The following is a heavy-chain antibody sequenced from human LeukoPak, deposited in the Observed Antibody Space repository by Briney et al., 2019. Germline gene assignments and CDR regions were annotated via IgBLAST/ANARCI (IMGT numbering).Heavy chain of an antibody. CDR3: AKWIAAPPNGGY. Sequence: GRSLRLSCAASGFTFSSYGMHWVRQAPGKGLEWVAVISYDGSNKYYADSVKGRFTISRDNSKNTLYLQMNSLRAEDTAVYYCAKWIAAPPNGGYWGQGTLVTVSS. CDR1: GFTFSSYG. CDR2: ISYDGSNK. J-gene: IGHJ4*02. V-gene: IGHV3-30*18. D-gene: IGHD6-6*01.